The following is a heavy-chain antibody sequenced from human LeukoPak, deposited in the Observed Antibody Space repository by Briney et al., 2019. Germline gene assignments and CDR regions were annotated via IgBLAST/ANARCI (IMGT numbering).Heavy chain of an antibody. D-gene: IGHD3-10*01. J-gene: IGHJ4*02. CDR3: ATCPLWFGESEGY. Sequence: SETLSLTCAVSGGSISSGGYYWGWIRQPPGKGLEWIGSIYYSGSTYYNPSLKSRVTISVDTSKNQFSLKLSSVTAADTAVYYCATCPLWFGESEGYWGQGTLVTVSS. V-gene: IGHV4-39*01. CDR1: GGSISSGGYY. CDR2: IYYSGST.